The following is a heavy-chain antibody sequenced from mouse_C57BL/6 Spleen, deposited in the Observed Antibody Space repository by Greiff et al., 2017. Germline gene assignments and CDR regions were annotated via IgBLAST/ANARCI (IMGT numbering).Heavy chain of an antibody. CDR2: INPYNGGT. J-gene: IGHJ2*01. CDR1: GYTFTDYY. V-gene: IGHV1-19*01. CDR3: ARKEVNWDFDY. D-gene: IGHD4-1*02. Sequence: EVQLQQSGPVLVKPGASVKMSCKASGYTFTDYYMNWVKQSHGKSLEWIGVINPYNGGTSYNQKFKGKATLTVDKSSSTAYMELNSLTSEDSAVYYCARKEVNWDFDYWGQGTTLTVSS.